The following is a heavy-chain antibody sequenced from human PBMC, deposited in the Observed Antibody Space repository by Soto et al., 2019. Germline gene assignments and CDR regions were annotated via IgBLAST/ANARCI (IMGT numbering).Heavy chain of an antibody. J-gene: IGHJ4*02. CDR2: VYYTGHT. Sequence: SETLSLTCTVSGGSISTYYWTWIRQPPGKGLEYIGYVYYTGHTNYNPSLKSRVTISLDTSKNQFSLKLSSVTAADTAIYYCARSTRGEQLVPFDSCGQGILVTVSA. CDR1: GGSISTYY. V-gene: IGHV4-59*08. CDR3: ARSTRGEQLVPFDS. D-gene: IGHD6-6*01.